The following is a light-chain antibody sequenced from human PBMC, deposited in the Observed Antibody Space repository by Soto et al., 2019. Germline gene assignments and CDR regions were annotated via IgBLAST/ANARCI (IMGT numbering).Light chain of an antibody. CDR3: QKYNSAPTWT. V-gene: IGKV1-27*01. Sequence: DIQMTQSPSSLSASVGDRVTITCRASQGISNYLAWYQQKPGKVPKLLIYAASTLQSWVPSRFSGSGSGTDFTLTISSLQPEDVATYYCQKYNSAPTWTFGQGTKVDIK. CDR2: AAS. J-gene: IGKJ1*01. CDR1: QGISNY.